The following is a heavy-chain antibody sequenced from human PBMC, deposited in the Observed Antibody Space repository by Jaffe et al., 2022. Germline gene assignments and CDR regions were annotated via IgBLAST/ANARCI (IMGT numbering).Heavy chain of an antibody. CDR2: IYTSGST. CDR3: ATTQPSWWGSGSYYNVWRPTRTWYYFDY. V-gene: IGHV4-61*02. D-gene: IGHD3-10*01. CDR1: GGSISSGSYY. J-gene: IGHJ4*02. Sequence: QVQLQESGPGLVKPSQTLSLTCTVSGGSISSGSYYWSWIRQPAGKGLEWIGRIYTSGSTNYNPSLKSRVTISVDTSKNQFSLKLSSVTAADTAVYYCATTQPSWWGSGSYYNVWRPTRTWYYFDYWGQGTLVTVSS.